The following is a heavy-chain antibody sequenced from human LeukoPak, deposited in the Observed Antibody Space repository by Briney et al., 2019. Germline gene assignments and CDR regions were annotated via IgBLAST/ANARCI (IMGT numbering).Heavy chain of an antibody. CDR3: ARVGYDSSGSD. Sequence: ASVKVSCKASGYTFIGYFMHWVRQAPGQGLEWMGWINPNSGGTDYAQKFQGRVTMTRDTSISTAHMELSRLRSDDTAVYYCARVGYDSSGSDWGQGTLVTVSS. V-gene: IGHV1-2*02. D-gene: IGHD3-22*01. CDR1: GYTFIGYF. J-gene: IGHJ4*02. CDR2: INPNSGGT.